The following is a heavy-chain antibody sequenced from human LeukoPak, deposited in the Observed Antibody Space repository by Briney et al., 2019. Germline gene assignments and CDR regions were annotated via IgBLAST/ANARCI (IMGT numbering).Heavy chain of an antibody. Sequence: GGSLRLSCAASGFTFSNYAMNWVRHAPGEGLEWVSAISVSGGSTYYADSVKGRFTISRDNSKNTLFLQMSSLRAEDTALYYCAKGSVYGDYYFDYWGQGTLVTVSS. CDR3: AKGSVYGDYYFDY. D-gene: IGHD4-17*01. J-gene: IGHJ4*02. CDR1: GFTFSNYA. V-gene: IGHV3-23*01. CDR2: ISVSGGST.